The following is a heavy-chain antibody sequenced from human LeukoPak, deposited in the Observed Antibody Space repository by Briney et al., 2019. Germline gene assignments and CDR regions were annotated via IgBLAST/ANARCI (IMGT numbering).Heavy chain of an antibody. CDR2: ISSSSSTI. J-gene: IGHJ3*02. CDR3: ARVGLPGGSYDQGEAFDI. CDR1: GFTFSSYS. Sequence: GGSLRLSCAASGFTFSSYSMNWVRQAPGKGLEWVSYISSSSSTIYYADSVKGRFTISRDNAKNSLYLQMNSLRAEDTAVYYCARVGLPGGSYDQGEAFDIWGQGTMVTVSS. V-gene: IGHV3-48*01. D-gene: IGHD1-26*01.